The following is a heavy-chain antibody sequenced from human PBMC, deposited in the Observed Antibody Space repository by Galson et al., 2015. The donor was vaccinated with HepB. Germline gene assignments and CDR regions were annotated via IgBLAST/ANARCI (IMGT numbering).Heavy chain of an antibody. CDR3: ARGIGVDT. CDR2: ISYTGGT. Sequence: QVHLQQSGPGLVKPSETLSLTCTVSGGSISGSSDHWGWIRQPPGRGLEWIASISYTGGTFSNPSLRSRVTISVDTSKNQFSLKLNSMTATDTAVYYCARGIGVDTRGQGTLVTVSS. CDR1: GGSISGSSDH. V-gene: IGHV4-39*02. J-gene: IGHJ4*02. D-gene: IGHD2-21*01.